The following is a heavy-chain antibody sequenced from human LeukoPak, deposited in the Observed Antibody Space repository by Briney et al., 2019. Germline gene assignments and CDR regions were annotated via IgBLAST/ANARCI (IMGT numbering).Heavy chain of an antibody. J-gene: IGHJ3*02. CDR3: ARRGIVFGNDDAFDI. CDR2: VYPADSDT. Sequence: GESLKISCQASGYTFSDLWIGWVRQMPGQGLEWMGSVYPADSDTRYSPSFQGHVTISADKSISTAYLQWSSLKASDTAMYYCARRGIVFGNDDAFDIWGQGTMVTVSS. D-gene: IGHD3-10*02. V-gene: IGHV5-51*01. CDR1: GYTFSDLW.